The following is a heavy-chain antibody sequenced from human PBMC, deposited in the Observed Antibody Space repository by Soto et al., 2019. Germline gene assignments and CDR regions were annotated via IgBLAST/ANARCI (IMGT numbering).Heavy chain of an antibody. Sequence: SETLSLTCAVYGGSFSGYYWSWIRQPPGKGLEWIGEINHSGSTNYNPSLKSRVTISVDTSKNQFSLKLSSVTAADTAVYYCARKRRRNYYDSSGYYLDAFDIWGQGTMVTVSS. V-gene: IGHV4-34*01. J-gene: IGHJ3*02. CDR3: ARKRRRNYYDSSGYYLDAFDI. CDR2: INHSGST. CDR1: GGSFSGYY. D-gene: IGHD3-22*01.